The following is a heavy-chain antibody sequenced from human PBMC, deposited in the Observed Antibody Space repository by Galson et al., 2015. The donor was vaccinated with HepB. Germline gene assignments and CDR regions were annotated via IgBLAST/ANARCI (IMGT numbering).Heavy chain of an antibody. V-gene: IGHV3-9*01. CDR1: GFTFDDYA. CDR2: IRWNSNNI. CDR3: AKDHDSSGFYVSD. J-gene: IGHJ4*02. Sequence: SLRLSCAASGFTFDDYAMHWVRQAPGKGLEWVAFIRWNSNNIAYADSVKGRFTISRDNAKNSLYLQMNGLRTEDTAFYYCAKDHDSSGFYVSDWGQGTLVTVSS. D-gene: IGHD3-22*01.